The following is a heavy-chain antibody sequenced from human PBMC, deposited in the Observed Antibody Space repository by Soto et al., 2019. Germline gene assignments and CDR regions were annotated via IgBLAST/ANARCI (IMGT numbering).Heavy chain of an antibody. CDR1: GFTFSSYS. Sequence: EVQLVESGGGLVQPGGSLRLSCAASGFTFSSYSMNWVRQAPGKGLEWVSYISSSSSTIYYADSVKGRFTISRDNAKNALYLQMNSLSDEDTAVYYCAGGRVPAALNWFDPWGQGTLIPVSS. CDR2: ISSSSSTI. J-gene: IGHJ5*02. D-gene: IGHD2-2*01. CDR3: AGGRVPAALNWFDP. V-gene: IGHV3-48*02.